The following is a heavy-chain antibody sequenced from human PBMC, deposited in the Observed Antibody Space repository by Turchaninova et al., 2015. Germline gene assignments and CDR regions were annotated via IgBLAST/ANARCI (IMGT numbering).Heavy chain of an antibody. CDR1: GGSITSSSHY. V-gene: IGHV4-39*07. CDR3: ARVEATQPFDP. J-gene: IGHJ5*02. D-gene: IGHD1-1*01. CDR2: IYYSGTT. Sequence: QLQLQESGPGLVKPSETLSLTCTVSGGSITSSSHYWGWIRPPPGKGLEWIGSIYYSGTTYYNPSLKSRVTISVDTSKNQFSLELSSVTAADMAIYYCARVEATQPFDPWGQGTLVTVSS.